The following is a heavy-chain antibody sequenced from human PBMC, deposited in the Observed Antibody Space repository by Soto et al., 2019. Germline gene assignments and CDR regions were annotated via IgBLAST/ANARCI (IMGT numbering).Heavy chain of an antibody. CDR1: GGSISSYC. V-gene: IGHV4-59*01. CDR3: ARAYTGYSDY. Sequence: TSETLSLTCTVSGGSISSYCWSWIRQPPGKRLEWIGYIYYSGSTNYNPSLKSRVTISVDTSKNQFSLKLSSVTAADTAVYYCARAYTGYSDYWGQGTLVTVSS. CDR2: IYYSGST. D-gene: IGHD3-9*01. J-gene: IGHJ4*02.